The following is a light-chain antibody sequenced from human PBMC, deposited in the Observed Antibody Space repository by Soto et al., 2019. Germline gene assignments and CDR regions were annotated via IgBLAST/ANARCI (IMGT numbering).Light chain of an antibody. CDR3: QQYYSYPPT. Sequence: LQPSQSRSLLSGSLAELVTITFRASHDISTYLAWYQQKPGKAPKLLIYAASTLQSGVPSRFSGSGSGTDFTLTISCLQSEDFATYYCQQYYSYPPTFGQGTKVEI. CDR1: HDISTY. J-gene: IGKJ1*01. CDR2: AAS. V-gene: IGKV1-9*01.